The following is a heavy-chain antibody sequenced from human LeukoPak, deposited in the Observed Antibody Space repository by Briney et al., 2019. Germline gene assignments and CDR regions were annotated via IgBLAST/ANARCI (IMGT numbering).Heavy chain of an antibody. CDR1: GFTFSSYA. V-gene: IGHV3-23*01. Sequence: GGSLRLSCAASGFTFSSYAMSWVRQDPGKGLEWVSAISGSGGRTYYADSVKGRFTISRDNSKNTLYLQVNSLRAEDTAVYYCAKDGEGEYSYYFDYWGQGALVTVSS. D-gene: IGHD3-10*01. CDR2: ISGSGGRT. J-gene: IGHJ4*02. CDR3: AKDGEGEYSYYFDY.